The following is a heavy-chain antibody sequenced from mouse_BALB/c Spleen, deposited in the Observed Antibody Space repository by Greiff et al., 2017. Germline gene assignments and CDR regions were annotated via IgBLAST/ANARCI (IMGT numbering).Heavy chain of an antibody. CDR3: ARGLLRYYFDY. CDR1: GYTFTDYA. J-gene: IGHJ2*01. Sequence: QVQLKQSGAELVRPGVSVKISCKGSGYTFTDYAMHWVKQSHAKSLEWIGVISTYYGDASYNQKFKGKATMTVDKSSSTAYMELARLTSEDSAIYYCARGLLRYYFDYWGQGTTLTVSS. V-gene: IGHV1S137*01. D-gene: IGHD1-1*01. CDR2: ISTYYGDA.